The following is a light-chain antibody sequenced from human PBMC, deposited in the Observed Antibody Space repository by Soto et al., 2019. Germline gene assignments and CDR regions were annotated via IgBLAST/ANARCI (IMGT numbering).Light chain of an antibody. V-gene: IGKV3-11*01. CDR2: DAS. CDR1: QSVSSY. J-gene: IGKJ4*01. CDR3: QQRSNWQGAT. Sequence: IVMTQSPATLPLSPWEIATLSCRTSQSVSSYLAWYQQKPGQAPRLLIYDASNRATGIPARFSGSGSGTDFTLTISSLEPEDFAVYYCQQRSNWQGATFGGGTKVDI.